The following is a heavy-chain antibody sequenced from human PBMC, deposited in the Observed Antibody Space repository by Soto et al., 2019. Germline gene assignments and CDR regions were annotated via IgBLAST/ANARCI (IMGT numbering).Heavy chain of an antibody. J-gene: IGHJ5*02. D-gene: IGHD6-13*01. CDR2: IRSKAYGGTT. CDR1: GFTFGDYA. V-gene: IGHV3-49*04. CDR3: TRANGPGNRPNWFDP. Sequence: GGSLRLSCTASGFTFGDYAMSWVRQAPGKGLEWVGFIRSKAYGGTTEYAASVKGRFTISRDDSKSIAYLQMNSLKTEDTAVYYCTRANGPGNRPNWFDPWGQGTLVTVSS.